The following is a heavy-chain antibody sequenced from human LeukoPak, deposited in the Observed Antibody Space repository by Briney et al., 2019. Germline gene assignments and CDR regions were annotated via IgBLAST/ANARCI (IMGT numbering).Heavy chain of an antibody. CDR3: ARSALRVTIFGVVKSKWDWFDP. D-gene: IGHD3-3*01. CDR1: GGSISSSNW. CDR2: IYHSGST. J-gene: IGHJ5*02. Sequence: SETLSLTCAVSGGSISSSNWWSWVRQPPGKGLEWIGEIYHSGSTNYNPSLKSRVTISVDTSKNQFSLKLSSVTAADTAVYYCARSALRVTIFGVVKSKWDWFDPWGQGTLVTVSS. V-gene: IGHV4-4*02.